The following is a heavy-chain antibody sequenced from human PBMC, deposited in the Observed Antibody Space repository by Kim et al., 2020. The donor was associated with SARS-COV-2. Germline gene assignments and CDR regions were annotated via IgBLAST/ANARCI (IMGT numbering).Heavy chain of an antibody. D-gene: IGHD6-19*01. J-gene: IGHJ4*02. CDR1: GFTFVDYA. V-gene: IGHV3-43*02. CDR3: VRGQQWLIKN. Sequence: GGSLRLSCAAPGFTFVDYAIQWVRQVPGKGLEWVSLISRDGGEIKYADSVKGRFTISRDNSKKSVYLQMNSLRSEDTALYYCVRGQQWLIKNWGQGTQVTVSS. CDR2: ISRDGGEI.